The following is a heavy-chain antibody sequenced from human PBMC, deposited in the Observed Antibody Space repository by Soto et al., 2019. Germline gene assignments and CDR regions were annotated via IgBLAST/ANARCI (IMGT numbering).Heavy chain of an antibody. CDR1: GGSISSSNW. CDR3: ARGGCGSCWCQYATVYFHCMDV. V-gene: IGHV4-4*02. Sequence: QVQLQESGPGLVKPSGTLSLTCAVSGGSISSSNWWSWVRQPPGKGLEWFGEIYHSGSTNYNPCLKSRLTISADNTKNQFSLKLRSVTAADTAVDYCARGGCGSCWCQYATVYFHCMDVWGQGTTVTVSS. CDR2: IYHSGST. J-gene: IGHJ6*02. D-gene: IGHD6-19*01.